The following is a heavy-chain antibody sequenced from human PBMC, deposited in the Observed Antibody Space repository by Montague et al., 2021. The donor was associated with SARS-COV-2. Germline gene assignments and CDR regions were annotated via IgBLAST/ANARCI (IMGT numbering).Heavy chain of an antibody. CDR1: GGSISNNN. CDR2: LYTSGST. Sequence: ETLSLTCTVSGGSISNNNWTWVRQRAGTGQELIWRLYTSGSTTYNSSPTSRVTMSVAISKNQFPLTVTSGTAAATASYYCSRESGYSSGLLYYYVMDVWGQGTTVTVS. V-gene: IGHV4-4*07. J-gene: IGHJ6*02. CDR3: SRESGYSSGLLYYYVMDV. D-gene: IGHD6-19*01.